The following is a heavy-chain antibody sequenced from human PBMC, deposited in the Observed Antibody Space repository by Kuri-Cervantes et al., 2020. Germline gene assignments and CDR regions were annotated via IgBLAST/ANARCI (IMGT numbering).Heavy chain of an antibody. Sequence: SVKVSCKASGGTFSSYAISWVRQAPGQGLEWMGGIIPIFGTANYAQKFQGRVAITADKSTSTAYMELSSLRSEDTAVYYCASQAAAGTQYFDYWGQGTLVTVSS. CDR3: ASQAAAGTQYFDY. CDR2: IIPIFGTA. J-gene: IGHJ4*02. CDR1: GGTFSSYA. D-gene: IGHD6-13*01. V-gene: IGHV1-69*06.